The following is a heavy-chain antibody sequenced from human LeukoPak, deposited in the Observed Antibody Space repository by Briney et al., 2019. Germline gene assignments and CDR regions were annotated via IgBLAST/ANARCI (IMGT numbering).Heavy chain of an antibody. D-gene: IGHD3-9*01. CDR3: ARGDILTTRLLDS. V-gene: IGHV3-9*01. Sequence: SLRLSCSASGFIFDDYAMHWVRRAPGKGLQWVSGITRNNAILGYVDSVKGRFTISRDSAKNSLYLQMNSLRPEDTAFYYCARGDILTTRLLDSWGLGTLVTVSS. CDR1: GFIFDDYA. J-gene: IGHJ4*02. CDR2: ITRNNAIL.